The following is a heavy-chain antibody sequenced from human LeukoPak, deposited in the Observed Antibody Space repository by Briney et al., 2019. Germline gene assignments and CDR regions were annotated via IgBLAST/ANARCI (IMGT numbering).Heavy chain of an antibody. CDR2: INPSGGST. Sequence: ASVKVSCKASGYTFTSYYMHWVRQAPGQGLEWMGIINPSGGSTSYAQKFQGRVTMTRDTSTSTVYMELSSLRSEDTAVYYCARGTPSIVGAIIGTDYWGQGTLVTASS. CDR3: ARGTPSIVGAIIGTDY. CDR1: GYTFTSYY. V-gene: IGHV1-46*01. J-gene: IGHJ4*02. D-gene: IGHD1-26*01.